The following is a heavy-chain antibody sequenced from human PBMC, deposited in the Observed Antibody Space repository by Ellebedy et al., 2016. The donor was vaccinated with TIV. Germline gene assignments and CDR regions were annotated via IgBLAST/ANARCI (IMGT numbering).Heavy chain of an antibody. D-gene: IGHD2-2*03. V-gene: IGHV4-4*07. J-gene: IGHJ6*03. CDR1: GGSISSYY. Sequence: SETLSLTXTVSGGSISSYYWSWIRQPAGKGLEWIGRIYTSGSTNYNPSLKSRVTMSVDTSKNQFSLKLSSVTAADTAVYYCARGPPRPGYCSSTSCYGPYYYYYYMDVWGKGTTVTVSS. CDR3: ARGPPRPGYCSSTSCYGPYYYYYYMDV. CDR2: IYTSGST.